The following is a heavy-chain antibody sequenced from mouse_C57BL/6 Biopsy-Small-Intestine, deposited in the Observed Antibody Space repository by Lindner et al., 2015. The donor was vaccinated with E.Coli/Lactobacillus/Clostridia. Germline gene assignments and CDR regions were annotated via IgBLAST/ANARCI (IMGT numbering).Heavy chain of an antibody. D-gene: IGHD2-1*01. J-gene: IGHJ3*01. CDR1: GFNIKDSL. CDR3: ATGYYGNYVAWFAY. V-gene: IGHV14-1*01. CDR2: IDPEDGDT. Sequence: VQLQESGAELVRPGASVKLSCTASGFNIKDSLMHWVKQRPEQGLEWIGWIDPEDGDTKYAPKFQDKATITADTSSNTAYLQLSSLISEDTAIYYCATGYYGNYVAWFAYWGQGTLVTVSA.